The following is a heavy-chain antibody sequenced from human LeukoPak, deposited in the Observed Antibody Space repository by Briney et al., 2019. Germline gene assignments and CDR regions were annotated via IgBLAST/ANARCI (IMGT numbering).Heavy chain of an antibody. CDR3: ARHATMPSPYYDILTGSVGGGAFDI. Sequence: GGSLRLSCAASGFTFSSYSMTWVRQAPGKGLEWVSYISSSSSTIYYADSVKGRFTISRDNAKNSLYLQMNSLRAGDTAVYYCARHATMPSPYYDILTGSVGGGAFDIWGQGTMVTVSS. D-gene: IGHD3-9*01. V-gene: IGHV3-48*04. CDR2: ISSSSSTI. CDR1: GFTFSSYS. J-gene: IGHJ3*02.